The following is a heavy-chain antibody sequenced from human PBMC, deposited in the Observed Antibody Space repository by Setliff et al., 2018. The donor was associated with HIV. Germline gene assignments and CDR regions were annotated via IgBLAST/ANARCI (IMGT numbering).Heavy chain of an antibody. D-gene: IGHD6-6*01. V-gene: IGHV7-4-1*02. CDR3: ARDAPGNTEAAPDY. CDR2: INTNTGNP. CDR1: GYTFSSNA. Sequence: ASVKVSCKASGYTFSSNALNWVRQAPGQGLEWMGWINTNTGNPTYAQGFTGRFVFSLDTSVSTAYLQISSLEAEDAAVYYCARDAPGNTEAAPDYWGQGTLVTVSS. J-gene: IGHJ4*02.